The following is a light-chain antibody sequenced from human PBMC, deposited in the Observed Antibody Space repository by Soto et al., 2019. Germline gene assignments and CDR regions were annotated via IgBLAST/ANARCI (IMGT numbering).Light chain of an antibody. CDR3: SAWDGSLNGDV. Sequence: QSVLTQPPSASGTPGQRVIISCSGSSSNIGSNVVNWYQQLPGTDPRLLIYRDDQRPSGVTDRFSGSRSGTTASLAISGLQSEDEAHYYCSAWDGSLNGDVFGTGTKVTVL. CDR1: SSNIGSNV. CDR2: RDD. V-gene: IGLV1-44*01. J-gene: IGLJ1*01.